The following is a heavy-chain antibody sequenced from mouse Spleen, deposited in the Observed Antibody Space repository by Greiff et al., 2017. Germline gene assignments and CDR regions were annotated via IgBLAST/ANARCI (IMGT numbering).Heavy chain of an antibody. CDR3: DRRRERGNYFDY. V-gene: IGHV14-3*02. CDR1: GFNIKDTY. Sequence: VQLQQSGAELVKPGASVKLSCTASGFNIKDTYMHWVKQRPEQGLEWIGRIDPANGNTKYDPKFQGKATITADTSSNTAYLQLSSLTSEDTAVYYCDRRRERGNYFDYWGQGTTLTVSS. CDR2: IDPANGNT. J-gene: IGHJ2*01.